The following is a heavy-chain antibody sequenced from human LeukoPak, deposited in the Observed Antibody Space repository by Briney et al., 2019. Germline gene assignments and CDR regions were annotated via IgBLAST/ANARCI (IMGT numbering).Heavy chain of an antibody. Sequence: GGSLRLSCAASGFTFSSYGMNWVRQAPGKGLEWVSSISSSSSYIYYADSVKGRFTISRDNAKNSLYLQMNSLRAEDTAVYYCARAEVVTTTISYYWGQGTLVTVSS. CDR2: ISSSSSYI. J-gene: IGHJ4*02. CDR1: GFTFSSYG. V-gene: IGHV3-21*01. CDR3: ARAEVVTTTISYY. D-gene: IGHD2-21*02.